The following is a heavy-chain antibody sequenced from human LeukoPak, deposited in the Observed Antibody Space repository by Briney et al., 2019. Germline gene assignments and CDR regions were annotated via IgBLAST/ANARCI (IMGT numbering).Heavy chain of an antibody. V-gene: IGHV4-38-2*02. CDR3: ARGPYSSSSYWFDP. CDR2: IYHSGST. D-gene: IGHD6-6*01. J-gene: IGHJ5*02. Sequence: SGTLSLTCTVSGYSISSGYYWGWIRQPPGKGLEWIGSIYHSGSTYYNPSLKSRVTISVDTSKNQFSLKLSSVTATDTAVYYCARGPYSSSSYWFDPWGQGTLVTVSS. CDR1: GYSISSGYY.